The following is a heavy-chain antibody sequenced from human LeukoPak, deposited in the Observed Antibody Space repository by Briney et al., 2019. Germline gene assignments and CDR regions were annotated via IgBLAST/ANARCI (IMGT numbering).Heavy chain of an antibody. J-gene: IGHJ6*03. D-gene: IGHD2-2*02. CDR1: DDSISDYY. V-gene: IGHV4-59*01. CDR2: FYNSGRS. CDR3: ARMPISYCSSTSCYTGMGYYYYYMDV. Sequence: PSETLSLTCTVSDDSISDYYRGWIRQPPGKGLEWIGYFYNSGRSTYNPSLKSRVTISVDTSKNQFSLKLSSVTAADTAVYYCARMPISYCSSTSCYTGMGYYYYYMDVWGKGTTVTVSS.